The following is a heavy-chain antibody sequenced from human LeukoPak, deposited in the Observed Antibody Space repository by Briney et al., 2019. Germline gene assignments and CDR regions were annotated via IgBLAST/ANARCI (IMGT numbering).Heavy chain of an antibody. Sequence: SETLSLTCTVAGGSISNYYWTWIRQPPGKGLEWIGYIYYTGSTNYNPSLKSRVTISVDTSKNQFSLKLSSVTAADTAVYYCARHRGGSYDSSSSYWFDPWGQGTLVTVSS. V-gene: IGHV4-59*08. J-gene: IGHJ5*02. CDR3: ARHRGGSYDSSSSYWFDP. CDR1: GGSISNYY. CDR2: IYYTGST. D-gene: IGHD3-22*01.